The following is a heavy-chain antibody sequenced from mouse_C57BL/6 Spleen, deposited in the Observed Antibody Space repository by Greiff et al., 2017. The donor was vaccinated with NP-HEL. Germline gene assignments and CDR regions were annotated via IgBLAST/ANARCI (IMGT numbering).Heavy chain of an antibody. J-gene: IGHJ2*01. CDR1: GYTFTDYE. CDR2: IDPETGGT. CDR3: TKGTYYSNYVDY. D-gene: IGHD2-5*01. Sequence: LMESGAELVRPGASVTLSCKASGYTFTDYEMHWVKQTPVHGLEWIGAIDPETGGTAYNQKFKGKAILTAYKSSSTAYMELRSLTSEDSAVYYCTKGTYYSNYVDYWGQGTTLTVSS. V-gene: IGHV1-15*01.